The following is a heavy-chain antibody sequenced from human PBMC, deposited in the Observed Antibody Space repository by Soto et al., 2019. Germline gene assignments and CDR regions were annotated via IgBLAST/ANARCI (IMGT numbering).Heavy chain of an antibody. CDR3: TTNSGSYESGY. V-gene: IGHV3-33*01. D-gene: IGHD1-26*01. J-gene: IGHJ4*02. CDR2: IWYDGSKR. Sequence: GGSLRLSCAASGFTFSSYNIHWVRQVPGKGLEWVAVIWYDGSKRYYGDSVKGRFIISRDNSKNTLYLQMNSLRAEDTAVYYCTTNSGSYESGYWGQGTLVTVSS. CDR1: GFTFSSYN.